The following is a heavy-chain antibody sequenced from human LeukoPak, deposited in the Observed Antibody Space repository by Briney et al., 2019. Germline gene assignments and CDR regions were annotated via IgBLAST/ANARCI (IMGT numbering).Heavy chain of an antibody. D-gene: IGHD3-10*01. CDR3: ARVLGSYDWFDP. CDR2: IIPIFGTA. J-gene: IGHJ5*02. Sequence: SVKVSCKASGGTFSSYAISWVRQAPGQGLEWMGGIIPIFGTANYAQKLQGRVTMTTDTSTSTAYMELGSLRSDDTAVYYCARVLGSYDWFDPWGQGTLVTVSS. CDR1: GGTFSSYA. V-gene: IGHV1-69*05.